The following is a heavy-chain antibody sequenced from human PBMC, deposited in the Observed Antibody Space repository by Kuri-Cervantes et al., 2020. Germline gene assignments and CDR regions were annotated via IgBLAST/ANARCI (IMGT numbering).Heavy chain of an antibody. CDR1: VYTFTSYG. D-gene: IGHD4-17*01. CDR3: ARAYDYGDYVGAFDI. J-gene: IGHJ3*02. V-gene: IGHV1-18*01. Sequence: ASVKVSCKASVYTFTSYGISWVRQAPGQGLEWMGWISAYNGNTNYAQKLQGRVTMTTDTSTSTAYMELRSLRSDDTAVYYCARAYDYGDYVGAFDIWGQGTMVAVSS. CDR2: ISAYNGNT.